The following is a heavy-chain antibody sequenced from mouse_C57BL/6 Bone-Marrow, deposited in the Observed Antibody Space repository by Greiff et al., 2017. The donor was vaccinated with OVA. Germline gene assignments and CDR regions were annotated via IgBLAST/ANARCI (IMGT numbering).Heavy chain of an antibody. D-gene: IGHD1-1*01. J-gene: IGHJ4*01. CDR2: IYPGSGST. V-gene: IGHV1-55*01. Sequence: QVQLKQPGAELVKPGASVKMSCKASGYTFTSYWITWVKQRPGQGLEWIGDIYPGSGSTNYNEKFKSKATLTVDTSSSTAYMQISSLTSEDSAVDYWARKGALYYGSSYGAMDYWGQGTSVTVSS. CDR1: GYTFTSYW. CDR3: ARKGALYYGSSYGAMDY.